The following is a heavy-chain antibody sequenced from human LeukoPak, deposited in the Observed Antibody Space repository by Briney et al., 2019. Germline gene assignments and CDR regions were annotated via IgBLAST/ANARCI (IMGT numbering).Heavy chain of an antibody. CDR1: GGTFSSYA. J-gene: IGHJ3*02. CDR2: IIPIFGTA. V-gene: IGHV1-69*05. D-gene: IGHD7-27*01. CDR3: ARGGDDDAFDI. Sequence: SVKVSCKASGGTFSSYAISWVRQAPGQGLEWMGGIIPIFGTANYAQKFQGRVAITTDESTNTAYMELSSLRSEDTAVYYCARGGDDDAFDIWGKGTMVTVSS.